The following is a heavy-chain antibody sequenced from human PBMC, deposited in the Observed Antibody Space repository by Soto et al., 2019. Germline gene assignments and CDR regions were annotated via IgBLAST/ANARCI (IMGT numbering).Heavy chain of an antibody. D-gene: IGHD2-21*02. CDR2: VSPGNGNA. CDR1: GYTFTDYD. CDR3: EVTTGY. J-gene: IGHJ4*02. V-gene: IGHV1-8*01. Sequence: QVQVVQSRAEVKKPGASVQVSCKTSGYTFTDYDINWVRQATGQGLEWMGWVSPGNGNAGYAPQFQGRVTMTSDTSISTVYMELSSLTSEGTAVYFCEVTTGYWGQGTKVTVSS.